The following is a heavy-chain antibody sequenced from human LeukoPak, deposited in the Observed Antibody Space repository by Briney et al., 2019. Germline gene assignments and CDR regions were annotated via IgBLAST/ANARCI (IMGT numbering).Heavy chain of an antibody. CDR1: GYTFTGYY. CDR2: INPNSGGT. J-gene: IGHJ3*02. V-gene: IGHV1-2*02. Sequence: ASVKVSCKASGYTFTGYYMHWVRQAPGQGLEWMGWINPNSGGTNYAQKFQGRVTMTRDTSISTAYMELSRLRSDDTAVYYCARLVPTATNAFDIWGQGTMVTVSS. CDR3: ARLVPTATNAFDI. D-gene: IGHD2-2*01.